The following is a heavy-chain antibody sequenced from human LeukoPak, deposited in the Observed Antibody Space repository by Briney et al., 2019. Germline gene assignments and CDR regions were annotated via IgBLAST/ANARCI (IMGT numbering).Heavy chain of an antibody. D-gene: IGHD6-19*01. V-gene: IGHV3-15*01. J-gene: IGHJ3*02. Sequence: PGGSLRLSCAASGFTFSNAWMSWVRQAPGKGLEWVGRIKSKTDGGTTDYAAPVKGRFTISRDDSKNTLYLRMNSLKTEDTAVYYCTTDIAEAGTLAFDIWGQGTMVTVSS. CDR1: GFTFSNAW. CDR3: TTDIAEAGTLAFDI. CDR2: IKSKTDGGTT.